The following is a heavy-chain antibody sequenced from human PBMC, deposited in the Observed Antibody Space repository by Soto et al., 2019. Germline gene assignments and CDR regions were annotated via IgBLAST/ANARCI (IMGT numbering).Heavy chain of an antibody. J-gene: IGHJ4*02. V-gene: IGHV3-30*18. CDR2: ISYDGSNK. CDR1: GFTFSNYG. D-gene: IGHD3-22*01. CDR3: AKVDSSGYFPFDH. Sequence: GGSLRLSCAASGFTFSNYGMHWVRQAPGKGLEWVAVISYDGSNKYYADSVKDRFTISRDNSKNTLYLQMNSLRAEDTAVYYCAKVDSSGYFPFDHWGQGTLVTVSS.